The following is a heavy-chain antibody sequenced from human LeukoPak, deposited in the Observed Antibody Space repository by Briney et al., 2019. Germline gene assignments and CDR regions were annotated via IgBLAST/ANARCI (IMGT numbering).Heavy chain of an antibody. CDR1: GXSVSSNSFA. D-gene: IGHD6-6*01. V-gene: IGHV6-1*01. CDR3: ARSTTGRRFDY. CDR2: TYYRSKWDS. Sequence: SQTLSLTCAISGXSVSSNSFAWNWIRQSPSIGLEWLGRTYYRSKWDSDHALSVKSRITINPDTSKNQFSLQLNSVTPEDTAVYYCARSTTGRRFDYWGQGNLVTVPS. J-gene: IGHJ4*02.